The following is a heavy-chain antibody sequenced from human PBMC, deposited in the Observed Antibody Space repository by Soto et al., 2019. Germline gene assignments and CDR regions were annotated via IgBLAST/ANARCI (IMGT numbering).Heavy chain of an antibody. Sequence: AETLSLTCAVSGGSISTINWWTWVRQPPGKGLDWIGEIHQTGSTSYNPSLESRVTISIDKSKNQFSLKLRSVTAADTAVYYCARVSSSSAFGMDVWGQGTTVTVSS. V-gene: IGHV4-4*02. J-gene: IGHJ6*02. CDR2: IHQTGST. D-gene: IGHD6-6*01. CDR1: GGSISTINW. CDR3: ARVSSSSAFGMDV.